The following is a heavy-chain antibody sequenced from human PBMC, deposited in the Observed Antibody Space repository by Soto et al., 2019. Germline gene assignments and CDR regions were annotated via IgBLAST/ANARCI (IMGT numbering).Heavy chain of an antibody. CDR1: GFTVSNNY. J-gene: IGHJ5*02. CDR2: IYSGCST. V-gene: IGHV3-66*02. CDR3: ARDLKLTKGWFDP. Sequence: GGSLRLSCAASGFTVSNNYMSWVRQAPGKGLEWVSVIYSGCSTYYADSVKGRFTISRDNSKNTLYLQMNSLRAEDTAVYYCARDLKLTKGWFDPWGQGTLVTVSS. D-gene: IGHD1-26*01.